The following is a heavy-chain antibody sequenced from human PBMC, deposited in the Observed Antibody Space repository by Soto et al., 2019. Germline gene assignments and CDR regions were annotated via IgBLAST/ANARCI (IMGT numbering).Heavy chain of an antibody. J-gene: IGHJ4*02. V-gene: IGHV3-73*02. CDR3: TPTVTLRGFDY. CDR2: IRTKANDYAT. CDR1: GFIFSGSA. Sequence: EVQLVESGGGLGQPGGSLKLSCAASGFIFSGSAMHWVRQTSGKGREWVGRIRTKANDYATVYSASVKGRFTISRDDSKNTAYLQMSSLRPEDTALYYCTPTVTLRGFDYWGQGTLVTVSS. D-gene: IGHD4-17*01.